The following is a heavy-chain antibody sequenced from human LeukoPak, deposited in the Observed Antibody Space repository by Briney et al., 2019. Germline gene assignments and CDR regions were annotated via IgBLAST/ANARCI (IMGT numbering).Heavy chain of an antibody. CDR1: GGSFSDYY. V-gene: IGHV4-34*01. D-gene: IGHD6-19*01. CDR3: ARTIAVTSTPVWFDP. J-gene: IGHJ5*02. Sequence: SETLSLTCAVYGGSFSDYYWSWIRQRPGKGLEWIGEINHSGNTNYNPSLKSRVTISVDTSKSQFSLMLSSVTAADTAVYYCARTIAVTSTPVWFDPWGQGTLVPVSS. CDR2: INHSGNT.